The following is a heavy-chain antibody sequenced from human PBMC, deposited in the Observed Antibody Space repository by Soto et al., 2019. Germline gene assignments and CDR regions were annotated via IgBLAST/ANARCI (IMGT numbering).Heavy chain of an antibody. J-gene: IGHJ6*02. D-gene: IGHD6-13*01. CDR2: ISYDGSNK. Sequence: QVQLVESGGGVVQPGRSLRLSCAASGFTFSSYAMHWVRQAPGKGLEWVAVISYDGSNKYYADSVKGRFTISRDNSKNTLYLQMNSLRAEDTAVYYCAREKIAAAGPYYYYYGMDVWGQGTTVTVSS. CDR1: GFTFSSYA. CDR3: AREKIAAAGPYYYYYGMDV. V-gene: IGHV3-30-3*01.